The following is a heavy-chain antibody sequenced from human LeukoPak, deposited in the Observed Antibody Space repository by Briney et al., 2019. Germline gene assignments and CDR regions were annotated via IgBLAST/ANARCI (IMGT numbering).Heavy chain of an antibody. Sequence: GASEKVSCKASGYTFTTYGISWLRQAPGQGLEWMGRINADNDNTHYAQKFQGRVTLTTDKSANTAYMELRSLRSDDTAVYYCARDWPAVITDYWGQGTLVIVSS. D-gene: IGHD2-21*01. J-gene: IGHJ4*02. CDR2: INADNDNT. CDR3: ARDWPAVITDY. CDR1: GYTFTTYG. V-gene: IGHV1-18*01.